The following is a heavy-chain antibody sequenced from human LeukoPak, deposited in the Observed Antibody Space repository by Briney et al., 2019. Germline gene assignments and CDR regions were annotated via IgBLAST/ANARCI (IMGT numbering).Heavy chain of an antibody. CDR1: GSSVSSTDYF. Sequence: KCSQTLSLTCTVSGSSVSSTDYFWNWIGQPAGKGREWIGHIYASGNTDYNPSLKSQVTLSLDTSTNQFSLNMNSGTAADSAVYFCARYREGYNYVPHALDIWGQGTGETVSS. J-gene: IGHJ3*02. V-gene: IGHV4-61*09. D-gene: IGHD5-24*01. CDR3: ARYREGYNYVPHALDI. CDR2: IYASGNT.